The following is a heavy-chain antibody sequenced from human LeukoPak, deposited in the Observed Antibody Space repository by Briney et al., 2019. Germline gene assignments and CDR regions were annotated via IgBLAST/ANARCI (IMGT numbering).Heavy chain of an antibody. Sequence: PSETLSLSCAVYGGSFSGYYLNWIRQPPGKGLEWIGEINRGGSTNYDPSLKSRITISVDTSKTQFSLKLTSVTAADTAVYYCARNYNYGRYFFDSWGQGILVTVSS. CDR3: ARNYNYGRYFFDS. J-gene: IGHJ4*02. D-gene: IGHD3-10*01. V-gene: IGHV4-34*01. CDR1: GGSFSGYY. CDR2: INRGGST.